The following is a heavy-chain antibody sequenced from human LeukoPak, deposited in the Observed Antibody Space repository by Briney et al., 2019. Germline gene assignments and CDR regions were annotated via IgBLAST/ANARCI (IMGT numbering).Heavy chain of an antibody. D-gene: IGHD4-11*01. CDR1: GFTFSIYA. CDR3: AKGNDYREDY. Sequence: GGSLRLSCAASGFTFSIYAMSWVRQAPGKGLEWVSAISGSGGSTYYADSVKGRFTISRDNSKNTLYLQMNSLRAEETAVYYCAKGNDYREDYWGQGTLVTVSS. CDR2: ISGSGGST. V-gene: IGHV3-23*01. J-gene: IGHJ4*02.